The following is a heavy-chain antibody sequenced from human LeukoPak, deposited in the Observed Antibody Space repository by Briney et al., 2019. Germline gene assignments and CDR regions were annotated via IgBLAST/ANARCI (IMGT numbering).Heavy chain of an antibody. V-gene: IGHV3-73*01. CDR3: TRLRVSSASRGPALDGMDV. CDR1: GFTFNGSA. Sequence: RGSLRLSCAASGFTFNGSAMHWVRQASGKGLEWIGRIRREVKTYATAYAASVRGRFTISRDDSKHTAYLQMNSLKTEDTAVYYCTRLRVSSASRGPALDGMDVWGQGTTVIVSS. D-gene: IGHD5-12*01. CDR2: IRREVKTYAT. J-gene: IGHJ6*02.